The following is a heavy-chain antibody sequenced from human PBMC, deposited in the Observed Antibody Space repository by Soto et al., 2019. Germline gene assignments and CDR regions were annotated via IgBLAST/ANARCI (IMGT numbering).Heavy chain of an antibody. V-gene: IGHV4-4*02. J-gene: IGHJ6*01. Sequence: KPSSTXSLTGSFSVCSIISSNCCICVRQPPGKVLEWIGETYHSGSTNYNPSLNSRVTISVDKSKNQFSLKLSSVKAADTAVYYCARIHDADGSIADTGGYGMEVWGQGTTVNVYS. CDR3: ARIHDADGSIADTGGYGMEV. CDR2: TYHSGST. CDR1: VCSIISSNC. D-gene: IGHD6-6*01.